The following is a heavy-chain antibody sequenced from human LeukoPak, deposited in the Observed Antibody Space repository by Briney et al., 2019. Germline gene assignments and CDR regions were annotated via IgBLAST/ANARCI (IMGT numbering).Heavy chain of an antibody. J-gene: IGHJ5*02. CDR2: INSDGSST. CDR3: ARGFRVETTVTTSSGGWFDP. V-gene: IGHV3-74*01. CDR1: GCTFSSYW. Sequence: GGSLRLSCAASGCTFSSYWMHWVRQAPGAGLVWVSRINSDGSSTSYADSVKGRFTISRDNAKNTLYLQMNSLRAEDTAVYYCARGFRVETTVTTSSGGWFDPWGQGTLVTVSS. D-gene: IGHD4-11*01.